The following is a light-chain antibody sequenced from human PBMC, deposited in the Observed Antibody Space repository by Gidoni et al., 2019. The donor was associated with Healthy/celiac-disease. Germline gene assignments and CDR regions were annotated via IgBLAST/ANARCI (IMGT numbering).Light chain of an antibody. Sequence: EIVLTQSPATLSLSPGERATLSCGASQRVSSSYLAWYQQKPGLAPRLLIYDASSRATGIPDRFSGSGSGTDFTLTISRLEPEDFAVYYCQQYGSSPRTFGQGTKLEIK. CDR1: QRVSSSY. CDR2: DAS. CDR3: QQYGSSPRT. V-gene: IGKV3D-20*01. J-gene: IGKJ2*01.